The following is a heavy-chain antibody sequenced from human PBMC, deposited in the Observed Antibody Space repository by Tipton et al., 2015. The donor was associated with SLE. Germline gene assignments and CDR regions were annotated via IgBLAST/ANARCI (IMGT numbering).Heavy chain of an antibody. J-gene: IGHJ4*02. D-gene: IGHD3-10*01. V-gene: IGHV3-7*03. CDR2: IKQDGSEK. CDR3: AKAGLNYCGDY. CDR1: GFTFSSYW. Sequence: SLRLSCAASGFTFSSYWMSWVRQAPGKGLEWVANIKQDGSEKYYVDSVKGRFTISRDNSKNTLYLQMNSLRAEDTALYYCAKAGLNYCGDYWGQGTLVAVSS.